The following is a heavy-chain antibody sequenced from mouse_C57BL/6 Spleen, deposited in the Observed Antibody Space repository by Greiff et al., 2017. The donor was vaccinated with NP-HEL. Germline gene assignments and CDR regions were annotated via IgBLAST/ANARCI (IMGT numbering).Heavy chain of an antibody. V-gene: IGHV1-54*01. CDR2: INPGSGGT. CDR1: GYAFTNYL. D-gene: IGHD2-3*01. J-gene: IGHJ4*01. Sequence: VQLQQSGAELVRPGTSVKVSCKASGYAFTNYLIEWVKQRPGQGLEWIGVINPGSGGTNYNEKFKGKATLTADKSSSTAYMQLSSLTSEDSAVYFCARGVDGYYSYAMDYWGQGTSVTVSS. CDR3: ARGVDGYYSYAMDY.